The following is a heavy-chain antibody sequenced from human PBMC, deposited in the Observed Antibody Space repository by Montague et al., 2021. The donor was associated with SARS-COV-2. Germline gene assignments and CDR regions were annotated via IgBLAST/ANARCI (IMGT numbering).Heavy chain of an antibody. Sequence: SLRLSYAASGFTFSNFALSWVRQAPGKGLEWVSAISGSGGSTYYSDSXKGRFTISRDNSKNRLYLQINSLSAEDTAVFYCANHYSDGSGYPYWGQGTLVTVSA. CDR2: ISGSGGST. V-gene: IGHV3-23*01. J-gene: IGHJ4*02. D-gene: IGHD3-22*01. CDR3: ANHYSDGSGYPY. CDR1: GFTFSNFA.